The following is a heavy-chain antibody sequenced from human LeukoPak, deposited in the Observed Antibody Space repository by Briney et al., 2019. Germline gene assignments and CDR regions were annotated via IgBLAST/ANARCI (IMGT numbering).Heavy chain of an antibody. J-gene: IGHJ4*02. CDR3: AKEAVDYYDSSGYYPFDY. D-gene: IGHD3-22*01. Sequence: PGGSLRLSCAASGFTFSSYGMHWVRQAPGKGLEWVAVIWYDGSNKYYADSVKGRFTIFRDNSKNTLYLQMNSLRAEDTAVYYCAKEAVDYYDSSGYYPFDYWGQGTLVTVSS. V-gene: IGHV3-33*06. CDR1: GFTFSSYG. CDR2: IWYDGSNK.